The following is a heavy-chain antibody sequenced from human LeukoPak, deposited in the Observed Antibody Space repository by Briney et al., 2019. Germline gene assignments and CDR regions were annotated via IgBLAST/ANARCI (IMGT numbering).Heavy chain of an antibody. CDR3: ARRPFTYYDSSGYSAFDI. J-gene: IGHJ3*02. CDR1: GYSFTNYW. CDR2: IYPGDSDT. Sequence: GESLKISCKGSGYSFTNYWIGWVRQMPGKGLEWMGIIYPGDSDTRYNPSFQGQVTISADKSISTAYLQWSSLKASDTAMYYCARRPFTYYDSSGYSAFDIWGQGTMVTVSS. D-gene: IGHD3-22*01. V-gene: IGHV5-51*01.